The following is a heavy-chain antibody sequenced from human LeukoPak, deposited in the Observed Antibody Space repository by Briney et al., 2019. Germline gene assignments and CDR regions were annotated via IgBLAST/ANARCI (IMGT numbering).Heavy chain of an antibody. CDR2: IIPIFGTA. CDR3: ATALLWFGYSSSLLGY. Sequence: GSSVKVSCKASGGTFSSYAISWVRQAPGQGLEWMGGIIPIFGTANYAQKFQGRVTITADESTSTAYMELSSLRSEDTAVYYCATALLWFGYSSSLLGYWGQGTLVTVSS. D-gene: IGHD3-10*01. V-gene: IGHV1-69*01. J-gene: IGHJ4*02. CDR1: GGTFSSYA.